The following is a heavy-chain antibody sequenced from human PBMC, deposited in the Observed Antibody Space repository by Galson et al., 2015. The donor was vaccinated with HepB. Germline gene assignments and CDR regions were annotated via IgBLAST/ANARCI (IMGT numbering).Heavy chain of an antibody. CDR2: FDPEDGET. Sequence: SVKVSCKVSGYTLTELSMHWVRQAPGKGLEWMGGFDPEDGETIYAQKFQGRVTMTEDTSTDTAYMELSSLRSEDTAVYYCATVYGGNSWGWFDPWGQGTLVTVSS. V-gene: IGHV1-24*01. CDR1: GYTLTELS. D-gene: IGHD4-23*01. J-gene: IGHJ5*02. CDR3: ATVYGGNSWGWFDP.